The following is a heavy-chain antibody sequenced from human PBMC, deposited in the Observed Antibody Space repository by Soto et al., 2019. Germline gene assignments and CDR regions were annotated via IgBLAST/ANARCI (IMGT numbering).Heavy chain of an antibody. CDR1: GGSFSGYY. Sequence: QVQLQQWGAGLLKPSETLSLTCAVYGGSFSGYYWSWIRQPPGKGLEWIGEINHSGSTNYNPSLKSRVTISVDTSKTQFSLKLSSVTAADTAVYYCARVGLFGCGGSWTSRYFDYWGQGTLVTVSS. CDR3: ARVGLFGCGGSWTSRYFDY. J-gene: IGHJ4*02. V-gene: IGHV4-34*01. D-gene: IGHD2-15*01. CDR2: INHSGST.